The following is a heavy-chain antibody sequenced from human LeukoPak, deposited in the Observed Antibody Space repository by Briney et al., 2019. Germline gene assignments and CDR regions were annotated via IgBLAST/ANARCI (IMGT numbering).Heavy chain of an antibody. CDR1: GYTFTGNY. V-gene: IGHV1-2*02. Sequence: ASVKVSCKASGYTFTGNYMHWVRQAPGQGLEWMGWINLNTGATKNTQKFQGRVTLTRDTSTSTAYMDLGRLRSDDTAVYYCARVMYRGYYGAFDIWGQGTMVTVSS. J-gene: IGHJ3*02. D-gene: IGHD3-10*01. CDR2: INLNTGAT. CDR3: ARVMYRGYYGAFDI.